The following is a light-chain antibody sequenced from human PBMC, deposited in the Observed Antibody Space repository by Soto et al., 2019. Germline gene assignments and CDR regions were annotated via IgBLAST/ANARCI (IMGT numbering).Light chain of an antibody. CDR1: QGISNY. CDR3: QKYNSAPWT. CDR2: AAS. V-gene: IGKV1-27*01. J-gene: IGKJ1*01. Sequence: DTQMTQSPSSLSASVGDRVTITCRASQGISNYLAWYQQKPGKVPKLLMYAASTLRSGVPSRFSGSGSGTDFTIIISSLQPEDVATYYCQKYNSAPWTFGQGTTVEIK.